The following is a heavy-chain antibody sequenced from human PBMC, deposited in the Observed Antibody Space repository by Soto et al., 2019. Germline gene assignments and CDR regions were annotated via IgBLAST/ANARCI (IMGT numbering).Heavy chain of an antibody. Sequence: SETLSLTCTVSGGSISSSSYYWGWIRQPPGKGLAWIGSIYYSGSTYNNPSLKSRVTISVDRSKNQFSLKLSSVTAADTAVYYCARSSTNANYFDYWSQGTLVTVSS. V-gene: IGHV4-39*07. CDR2: IYYSGST. D-gene: IGHD2-2*01. CDR1: GGSISSSSYY. J-gene: IGHJ4*02. CDR3: ARSSTNANYFDY.